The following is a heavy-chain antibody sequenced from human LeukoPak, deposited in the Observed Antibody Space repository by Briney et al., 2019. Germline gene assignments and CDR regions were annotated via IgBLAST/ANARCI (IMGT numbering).Heavy chain of an antibody. V-gene: IGHV4-31*03. J-gene: IGHJ4*02. CDR2: IYYSEST. CDR3: ATQRVVVVGSFDY. Sequence: PSETLSLTCTVSGVSISSGGYCWSWLRQQRGKGLEWIVYIYYSESTYYNPSIKSRITISVDTSTTQFSLKLSSVTAADTAVYYCATQRVVVVGSFDYWGQGTLVTVSS. CDR1: GVSISSGGYC. D-gene: IGHD2-15*01.